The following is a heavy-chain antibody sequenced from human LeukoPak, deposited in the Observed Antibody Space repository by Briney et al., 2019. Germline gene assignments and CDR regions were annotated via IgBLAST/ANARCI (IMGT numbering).Heavy chain of an antibody. Sequence: GGSLRLSCAASGFTFSSYAIHWVGQAPGKGLEGVAVISYDGSNKYYADSVKGRFTISRDHSKNTLYLQMNSLRAEDTAVYYCARDCKYSYGYGTAFDIWGQGTMVTVSS. J-gene: IGHJ3*02. V-gene: IGHV3-30-3*01. D-gene: IGHD5-18*01. CDR3: ARDCKYSYGYGTAFDI. CDR1: GFTFSSYA. CDR2: ISYDGSNK.